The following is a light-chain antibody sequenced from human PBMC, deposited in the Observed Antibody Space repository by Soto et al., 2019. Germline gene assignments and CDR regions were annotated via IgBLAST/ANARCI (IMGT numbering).Light chain of an antibody. CDR3: CSYAGSYGFV. Sequence: QSALTQPRSVSGSPGQSVTISCTGTSSDVGGYNDVSWCQQHPGKAPKLMIYDVSKRPSGVPDRFSGSKSGNTASLTISGLQAEDEAEYYCCSYAGSYGFVFGTGTKVTVL. CDR1: SSDVGGYND. CDR2: DVS. J-gene: IGLJ1*01. V-gene: IGLV2-11*01.